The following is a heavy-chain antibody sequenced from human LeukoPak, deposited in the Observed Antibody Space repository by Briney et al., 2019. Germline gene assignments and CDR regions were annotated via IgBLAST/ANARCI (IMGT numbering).Heavy chain of an antibody. CDR3: AIWGLEKYYYDSSGSFGDY. CDR1: GFTFSSYA. J-gene: IGHJ4*02. D-gene: IGHD3-22*01. CDR2: ISGSGGST. V-gene: IGHV3-23*01. Sequence: PGGSLRLSCAASGFTFSSYAMSWVRQAPGEGLEWVSAISGSGGSTYYADSVKGRFTISRDNSKNTLYLQMNSLRAEDTAVYYCAIWGLEKYYYDSSGSFGDYWGQGTLVTVSS.